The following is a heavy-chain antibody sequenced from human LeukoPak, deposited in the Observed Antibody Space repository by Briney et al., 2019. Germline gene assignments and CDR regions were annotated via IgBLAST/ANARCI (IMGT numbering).Heavy chain of an antibody. J-gene: IGHJ5*02. D-gene: IGHD3-3*02. CDR2: ISYDGGND. V-gene: IGHV3-30*04. CDR1: GFAFNTYT. Sequence: PGGSLRLSCAASGFAFNTYTIHWVRQAPGKGLEWVAVISYDGGNDYYADSEKGRFTISRDNSKNTLYLQMNSLRPEDTAVYYCVRDSRPPDSIHFWSVNLFDPWGQGTLVTVSS. CDR3: VRDSRPPDSIHFWSVNLFDP.